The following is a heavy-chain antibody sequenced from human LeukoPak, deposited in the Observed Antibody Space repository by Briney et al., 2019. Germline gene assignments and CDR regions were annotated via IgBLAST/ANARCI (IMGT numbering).Heavy chain of an antibody. CDR1: GGSISSGGYY. CDR2: IYYSGST. J-gene: IGHJ4*02. CDR3: ARDSSSWYAASFFDY. Sequence: SETLSLTCTVSGGSISSGGYYWSWIRQPPGKGLEWIGYIYYSGSTNYNPSLKSRVTISVDTSKNQFSLKLSSVTAADTAVYYCARDSSSWYAASFFDYWGQGTLVTVSS. D-gene: IGHD6-13*01. V-gene: IGHV4-61*08.